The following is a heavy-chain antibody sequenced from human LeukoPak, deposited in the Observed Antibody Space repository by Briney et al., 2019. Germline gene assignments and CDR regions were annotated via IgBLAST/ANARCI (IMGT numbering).Heavy chain of an antibody. CDR1: GFTFSGSA. CDR3: TRFYSSSWYGNLYCGMDV. Sequence: GGSLTLSCAASGFTFSGSAMHWVRQASGKGLEWVGRIRSKANSYATAYAASVKGRFTISRDDSKNTAYLQMNSLKTEDTAVYYCTRFYSSSWYGNLYCGMDVWGQGTTVTVSS. D-gene: IGHD6-13*01. J-gene: IGHJ6*02. CDR2: IRSKANSYAT. V-gene: IGHV3-73*01.